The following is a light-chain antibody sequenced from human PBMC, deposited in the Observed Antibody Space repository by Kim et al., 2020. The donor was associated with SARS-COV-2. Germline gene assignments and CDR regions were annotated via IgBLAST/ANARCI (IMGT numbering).Light chain of an antibody. CDR2: TAS. J-gene: IGKJ2*01. CDR1: QSVSLY. Sequence: SATVGDRVTITCRAGQSVSLYLNWYQQKPGKAPNLLIYTASILQSGVPSRFSGSGSGTYFTLTISSLQPEDFATYYCQQSYSAPYTFGQGTKLEIK. CDR3: QQSYSAPYT. V-gene: IGKV1-39*01.